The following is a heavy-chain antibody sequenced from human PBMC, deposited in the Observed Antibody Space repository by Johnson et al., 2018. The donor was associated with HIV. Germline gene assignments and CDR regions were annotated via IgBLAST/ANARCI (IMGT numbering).Heavy chain of an antibody. J-gene: IGHJ3*02. CDR3: AREHRYYYDSSGYYRGDAFDI. CDR2: ISYDGRNK. CDR1: GFTFSSYA. V-gene: IGHV3-30-3*01. D-gene: IGHD3-22*01. Sequence: QVQLVESGGGVVQPGRSLRLSCAASGFTFSSYAMHWVRQAPGKGLEWVAVISYDGRNKYYADSVKGRFTISRDNSKNTLYLQMNGLRAEDTAVYYCAREHRYYYDSSGYYRGDAFDIWGQGTMVTVSS.